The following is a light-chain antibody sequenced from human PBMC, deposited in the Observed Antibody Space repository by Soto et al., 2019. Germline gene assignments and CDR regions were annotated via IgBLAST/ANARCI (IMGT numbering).Light chain of an antibody. Sequence: QSVLTQPPSASGTPGQMVTISCSGSSSNIAINYVYWYQQLPGTAPKLLIYSNTQRPSGVPDRFSGSKSGTSASLAISGLRSEDEADYYCAAWDANASGYVFGTGTKVTVL. V-gene: IGLV1-47*02. J-gene: IGLJ1*01. CDR3: AAWDANASGYV. CDR2: SNT. CDR1: SSNIAINY.